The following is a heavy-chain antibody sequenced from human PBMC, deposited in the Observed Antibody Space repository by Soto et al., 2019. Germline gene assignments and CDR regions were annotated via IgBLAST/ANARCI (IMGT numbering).Heavy chain of an antibody. CDR3: ARHYPFGSGSYSPYYFDS. J-gene: IGHJ4*02. CDR1: GGSVTSGSYY. D-gene: IGHD3-10*01. V-gene: IGHV4-39*01. CDR2: VYYSGTA. Sequence: SETLSLTCTVSGGSVTSGSYYWSWIRQPPGKGLDWIGNVYYSGTAYYNPSLKSRITISVDTSKNQFSLKLNSVTAADTAVYYCARHYPFGSGSYSPYYFDSWGQGTLVTVSS.